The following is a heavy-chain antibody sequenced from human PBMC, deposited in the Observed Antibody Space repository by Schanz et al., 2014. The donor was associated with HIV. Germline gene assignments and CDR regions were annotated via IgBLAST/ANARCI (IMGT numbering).Heavy chain of an antibody. CDR1: GFTFDDYV. D-gene: IGHD3-16*01. V-gene: IGHV3-9*01. J-gene: IGHJ3*02. Sequence: VQLVESGGGVVQPGRSLRLSCAASGFTFDDYVMHWVRQAPGKGLEWVSGISWKKDSIGYADSVKGRFTISRDNAKNTLYLQMNSLRAEDTALYYCAKEMVSRYYGDAFNIWGQGTMVTVSS. CDR2: ISWKKDSI. CDR3: AKEMVSRYYGDAFNI.